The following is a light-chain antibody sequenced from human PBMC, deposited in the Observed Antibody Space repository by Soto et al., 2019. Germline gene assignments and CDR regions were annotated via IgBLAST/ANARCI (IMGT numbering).Light chain of an antibody. Sequence: EVVMTQSPLSLSVTLGQPASISCTSSQSLLYGNGNTYLNWFHQRPCQPPRRLIYQVFNPDSGVPGRFSGSWSDTEFTPQISRVEAEDGGVFFWMQGQPWPPYTFGQGNKLE. V-gene: IGKV2-30*01. CDR3: MQGQPWPPYT. CDR1: QSLLYGNGNTY. CDR2: QVF. J-gene: IGKJ2*01.